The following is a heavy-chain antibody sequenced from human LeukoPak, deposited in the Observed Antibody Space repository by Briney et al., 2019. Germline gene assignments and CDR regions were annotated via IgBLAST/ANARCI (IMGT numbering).Heavy chain of an antibody. CDR2: ISSSSSYI. CDR1: GFTLSSYR. J-gene: IGHJ4*02. Sequence: GGSLRLSCAASGFTLSSYRMNWVRQAPGKGLEWVSSISSSSSYIYYADSVKGRFTISRDNAKNSLYLQMNSLRAEDMALYYCAKAGAYCSSTSCQYYFDYWGQGTLVTVSS. V-gene: IGHV3-21*04. CDR3: AKAGAYCSSTSCQYYFDY. D-gene: IGHD2-2*01.